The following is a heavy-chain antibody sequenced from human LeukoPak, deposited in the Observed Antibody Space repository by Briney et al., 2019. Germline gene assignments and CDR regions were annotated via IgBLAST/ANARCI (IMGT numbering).Heavy chain of an antibody. V-gene: IGHV4-4*07. J-gene: IGHJ4*02. CDR1: GGSFNSYY. CDR2: IYTSGST. Sequence: SETLSLTCTVSGGSFNSYYWSWIRQPAGKGLEWIGRIYTSGSTNYNPSLKSRVTMSVDTSKNQFSLKLSSVTAADTAVYYCARERGFYDYVWGSYPDYWGQGTLVTVSS. CDR3: ARERGFYDYVWGSYPDY. D-gene: IGHD3-16*01.